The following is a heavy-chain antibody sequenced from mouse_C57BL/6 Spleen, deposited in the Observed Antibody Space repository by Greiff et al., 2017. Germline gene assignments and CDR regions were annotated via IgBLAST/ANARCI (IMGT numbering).Heavy chain of an antibody. D-gene: IGHD2-10*01. CDR1: GYTFTSYW. J-gene: IGHJ1*03. CDR3: ARSSYYGNPGWYFDV. V-gene: IGHV1-52*01. CDR2: IDPSDSET. Sequence: QVQLQQPGAELVRPGSSVKLSCKASGYTFTSYWMHWVKQRPIQGLEWIGNIDPSDSETHYNQKFKDKATLTVDKSSSTAYMQLSSLTSEDSADYYCARSSYYGNPGWYFDVWGTGTKVTVSS.